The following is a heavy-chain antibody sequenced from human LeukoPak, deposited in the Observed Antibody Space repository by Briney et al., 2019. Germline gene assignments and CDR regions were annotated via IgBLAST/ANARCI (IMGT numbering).Heavy chain of an antibody. CDR2: INHSGST. V-gene: IGHV4-34*01. D-gene: IGHD3-10*01. CDR1: GGSFSGYY. J-gene: IGHJ4*02. Sequence: SETLSLTCAVYGGSFSGYYWSWIRQPPGKGLEWIGEINHSGSTNYNPSLKSRVTISVDTSKNQFSLKLSSVTAADTAVYYCARGRGRGSNPSPLDYWGQGTLVTVSS. CDR3: ARGRGRGSNPSPLDY.